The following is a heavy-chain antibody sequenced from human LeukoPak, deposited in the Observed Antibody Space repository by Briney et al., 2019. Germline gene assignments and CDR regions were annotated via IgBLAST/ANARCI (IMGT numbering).Heavy chain of an antibody. CDR3: ARGLQVIRNCSSTSCYTGIDWFDP. CDR1: GGSFSGYY. V-gene: IGHV4-34*01. CDR2: INHSGST. J-gene: IGHJ5*02. D-gene: IGHD2-2*02. Sequence: SETLSLTCAVYGGSFSGYYWSWIRQPPGKGLEWIGEINHSGSTNYNPSLKSRVTISVDTSKNQFSLKLSSVTAADTAVYYCARGLQVIRNCSSTSCYTGIDWFDPWGQGTLVTVSS.